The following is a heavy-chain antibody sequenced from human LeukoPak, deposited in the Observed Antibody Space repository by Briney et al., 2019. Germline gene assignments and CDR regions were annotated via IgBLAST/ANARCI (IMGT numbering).Heavy chain of an antibody. Sequence: PGGSLRLSCAASGFIFNKHAMSWVRQAPGKGLEWVSGLSGSGGSTDYADSVKGRFTISRDNAKNSLSLQMSSLRVEDTAVYYCVRDRTLGVRDGFILAWGQGTLVTVSS. CDR2: LSGSGGST. CDR3: VRDRTLGVRDGFILA. D-gene: IGHD5-24*01. CDR1: GFIFNKHA. J-gene: IGHJ5*02. V-gene: IGHV3-23*01.